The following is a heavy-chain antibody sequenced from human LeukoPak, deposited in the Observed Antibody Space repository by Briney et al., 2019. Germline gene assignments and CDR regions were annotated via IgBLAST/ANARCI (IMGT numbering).Heavy chain of an antibody. CDR3: AKGDSSSWSAFEI. V-gene: IGHV3-30*02. J-gene: IGHJ3*02. CDR2: IRYDETKK. CDR1: GLAFSSYG. D-gene: IGHD6-13*01. Sequence: GGSLRLSCAASGLAFSSYGMHWVRQAPGKGLEWVAFIRYDETKKHYADSVKGRFTISRDNSKNTLYLQMNSLRAEDTAVFYCAKGDSSSWSAFEIWGQGTIVTVSS.